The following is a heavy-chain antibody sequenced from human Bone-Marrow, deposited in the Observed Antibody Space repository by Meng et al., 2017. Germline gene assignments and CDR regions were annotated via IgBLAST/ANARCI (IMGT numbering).Heavy chain of an antibody. D-gene: IGHD1-1*01. CDR1: GFTFSNAW. V-gene: IGHV3-15*01. CDR2: IKSKTDGETP. CDR3: NWNDFGDY. J-gene: IGHJ4*02. Sequence: EVVVVVFGGGLVRPGGSLRLSCAASGFTFSNAWMSWVRQAPGRGLEWVARIKSKTDGETPDYAAPVKGRFTISRDDSKNTLYLQMHSLKTEDTAVYYCNWNDFGDYWGQGALVTVSS.